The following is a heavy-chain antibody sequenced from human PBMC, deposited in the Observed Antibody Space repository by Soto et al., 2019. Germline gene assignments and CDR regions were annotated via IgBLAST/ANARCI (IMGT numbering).Heavy chain of an antibody. V-gene: IGHV3-9*01. J-gene: IGHJ4*02. CDR2: ISWNSGKV. CDR1: GFTFEDHA. D-gene: IGHD3-22*01. Sequence: EMHLVESGGGLVQPGRSLTISCAASGFTFEDHAMHWVRQAPGKGLEWVSGISWNSGKVIYADSVKGRFTISRDNAKNSLFLQMNSLRPEDTALYYCAKMVTWDSSGYYQGGFDCWGQGTLVTVSS. CDR3: AKMVTWDSSGYYQGGFDC.